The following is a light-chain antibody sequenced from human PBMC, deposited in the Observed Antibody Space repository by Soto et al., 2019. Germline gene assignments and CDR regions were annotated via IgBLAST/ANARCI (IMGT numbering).Light chain of an antibody. Sequence: EIVLTQSPGTLSLSPGERATLSCRASQSVSSNYLAWYQQKPGQPPRLLIYGASARATGIPDRFSGSVSGPDFTLTISRLESEDFAVYYCQQFLYSPYMFGQGTKLGIK. CDR2: GAS. J-gene: IGKJ2*01. CDR1: QSVSSNY. CDR3: QQFLYSPYM. V-gene: IGKV3-20*01.